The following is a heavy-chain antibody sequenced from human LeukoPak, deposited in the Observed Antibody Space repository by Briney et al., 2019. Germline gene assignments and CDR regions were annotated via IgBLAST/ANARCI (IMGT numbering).Heavy chain of an antibody. Sequence: GGSLRLSCAASGFTFSSYGMHGVRQAPGKGLEWVAVITSNGSNKYYADSVKGRFTISRDNSKNTLYLQMDSLRAEDTAEYYCANTFTRWGYRTGIDYWGQGTLVTVSS. D-gene: IGHD1-14*01. CDR1: GFTFSSYG. CDR2: ITSNGSNK. J-gene: IGHJ4*02. CDR3: ANTFTRWGYRTGIDY. V-gene: IGHV3-30*18.